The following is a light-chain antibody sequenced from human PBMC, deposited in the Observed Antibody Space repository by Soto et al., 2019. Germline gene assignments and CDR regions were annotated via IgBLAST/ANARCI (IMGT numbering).Light chain of an antibody. CDR3: QSYDSSLGGSV. V-gene: IGLV1-40*01. J-gene: IGLJ2*01. CDR2: ADS. CDR1: SSDIGAGYD. Sequence: QSVLTQPPSVSGAPGQRVTISCTGSSSDIGAGYDVHWYQRLPGTAPKLLIYADSNRPSGVPDRFSGSKSGTSASLAITGLQAEDEADYYFQSYDSSLGGSVFGGGTKLTVL.